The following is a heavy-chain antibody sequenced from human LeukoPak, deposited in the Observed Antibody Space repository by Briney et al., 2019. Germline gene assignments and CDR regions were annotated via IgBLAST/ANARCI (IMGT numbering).Heavy chain of an antibody. D-gene: IGHD4-11*01. V-gene: IGHV3-23*01. CDR3: AKGDYTPYYYYGMDV. CDR1: GFTFSSYA. CDR2: ISGSGGST. Sequence: GGSLRLSCAASGFTFSSYAMSWVRQAPGKGLEWVSAISGSGGSTYYADSVKGRFTISRDNSKNTLYLQMNSLGAEDTAVYYCAKGDYTPYYYYGMDVWGQGTTVTVSS. J-gene: IGHJ6*02.